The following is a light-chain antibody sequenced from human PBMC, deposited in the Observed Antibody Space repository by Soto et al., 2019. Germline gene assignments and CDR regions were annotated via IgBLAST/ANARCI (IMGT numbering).Light chain of an antibody. CDR2: DVN. CDR1: SRDIGAYNY. V-gene: IGLV2-14*03. Sequence: QSALTQPASVSWSPGQSITISCTGTSRDIGAYNYVSWYQQHPGKAPKLMIYDVNIRPSGVSNRFSGSKSGNTASLTISGLQAEDEADYYCTSWTTSTTMIFVGGTKLTVL. CDR3: TSWTTSTTMI. J-gene: IGLJ2*01.